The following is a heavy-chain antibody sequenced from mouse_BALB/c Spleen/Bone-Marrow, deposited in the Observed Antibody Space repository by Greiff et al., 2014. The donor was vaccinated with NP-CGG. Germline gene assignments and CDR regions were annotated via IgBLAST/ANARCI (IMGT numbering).Heavy chain of an antibody. CDR2: IYPGNSDT. J-gene: IGHJ4*01. V-gene: IGHV1-5*01. CDR1: GYSFTSYW. Sequence: EVQLQQSGTVLARPGASVKMSCKASGYSFTSYWMHWVKQRPGQGLEWIGAIYPGNSDTSYNQKFNDKAKLTAVTSASTAYMELSNLTNEDSAVYYCTTYALDYWGQGTSVTVSS. CDR3: TTYALDY.